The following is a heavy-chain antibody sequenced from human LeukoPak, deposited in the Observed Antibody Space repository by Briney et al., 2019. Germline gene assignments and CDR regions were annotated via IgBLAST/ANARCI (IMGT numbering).Heavy chain of an antibody. J-gene: IGHJ3*02. CDR1: GGSISSGGHY. CDR3: ARGAFNYYDTIGYSNDAFDI. V-gene: IGHV4-31*03. CDR2: ISYSGST. Sequence: SQTLSLTCTVSGGSISSGGHYWSWIRQHPGKGLEWIAYISYSGSTYYNPSLKSRIIISVDTSKNRFSLKLSSVTAADTAVYFCARGAFNYYDTIGYSNDAFDIWGQGTMVTVSS. D-gene: IGHD3-22*01.